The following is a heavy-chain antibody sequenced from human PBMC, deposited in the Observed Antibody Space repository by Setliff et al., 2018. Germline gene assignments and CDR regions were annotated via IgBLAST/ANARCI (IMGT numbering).Heavy chain of an antibody. J-gene: IGHJ4*02. V-gene: IGHV3-23*01. D-gene: IGHD3-22*01. CDR1: RFTFSNYA. CDR3: AKEGVSRYYDSSGYYYVYYFDY. CDR2: ISGSGGST. Sequence: GGSLRLSCAASRFTFSNYAMSWVRQAPGKGLEWVSAISGSGGSTYYADSVKGRFTISRDNSKNTLYLQMNSLRAEDTAVYYCAKEGVSRYYDSSGYYYVYYFDYWGQGTLVTVSS.